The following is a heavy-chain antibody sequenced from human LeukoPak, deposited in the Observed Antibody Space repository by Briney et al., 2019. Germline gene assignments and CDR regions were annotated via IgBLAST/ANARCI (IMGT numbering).Heavy chain of an antibody. V-gene: IGHV1-69*13. CDR3: ASSALYYYYYGMDV. J-gene: IGHJ6*02. CDR1: GGTFSSYA. CDR2: IIPIFGTA. D-gene: IGHD6-25*01. Sequence: ASVKVSCKASGGTFSSYAISWVRQAPGQGLEWMGGIIPIFGTANYAQKFQGRVTITAGESTSTAYMELSSLRSEDTAVYYCASSALYYYYYGMDVWGQGTTVTVSS.